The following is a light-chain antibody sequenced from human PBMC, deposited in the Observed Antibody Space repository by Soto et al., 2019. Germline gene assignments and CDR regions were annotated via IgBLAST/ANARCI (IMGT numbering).Light chain of an antibody. J-gene: IGLJ1*01. V-gene: IGLV2-8*01. CDR2: EVN. Sequence: QSVLTQPPSASGSPGQSVTISCTGTSSDVGGYNYVSWFQQHPGKAPKLIIPEVNQRPSGVPDRFSGSKSGNTASLTVSGLQAEDEGTYYCSSYGGYNNVVFGTGTKVTAL. CDR1: SSDVGGYNY. CDR3: SSYGGYNNVV.